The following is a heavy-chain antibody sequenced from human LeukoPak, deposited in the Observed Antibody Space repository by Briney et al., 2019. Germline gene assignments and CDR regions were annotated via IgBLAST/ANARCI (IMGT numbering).Heavy chain of an antibody. V-gene: IGHV4-61*02. D-gene: IGHD5-12*01. Sequence: SQTLSLTCTVSGGSISSGSYYWSWIRQPAGKGLEWIGRIYTSGSTNYNPSLKSRVTISVDTSKNQFSLKLSSVTAADTAVYYCARDKGGGYDSYLDYWGQGTLVTVSS. CDR2: IYTSGST. CDR3: ARDKGGGYDSYLDY. J-gene: IGHJ4*02. CDR1: GGSISSGSYY.